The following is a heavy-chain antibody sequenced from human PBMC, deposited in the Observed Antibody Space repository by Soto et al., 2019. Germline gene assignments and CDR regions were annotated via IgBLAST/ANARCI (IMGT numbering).Heavy chain of an antibody. Sequence: ASVKVSCKASGYTFTGYYMHWVRQAPGQGLEWMGWINPNSGGTNYAQKFQGRVTMTRDTSISTAYMELSRLRSDDTAVYYCARYCTNGVCYTSDAFDIWGQGTMVTVSS. D-gene: IGHD2-8*01. J-gene: IGHJ3*02. CDR2: INPNSGGT. CDR3: ARYCTNGVCYTSDAFDI. CDR1: GYTFTGYY. V-gene: IGHV1-2*02.